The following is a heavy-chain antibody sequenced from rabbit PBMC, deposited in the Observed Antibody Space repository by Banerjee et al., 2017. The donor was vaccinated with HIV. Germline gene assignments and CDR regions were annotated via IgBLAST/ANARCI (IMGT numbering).Heavy chain of an antibody. CDR2: IYTSSGST. J-gene: IGHJ4*01. CDR3: ARGPYVGAGGYGYGTYFNL. D-gene: IGHD6-1*01. Sequence: QEQLEESGGDLVKPGASLTLTCTASGIDFSSYYYMCWVRQAPGKGLEWIACIYTSSGSTWYASWAKGRFTISKTSSTTVTLQMTSLTAADTATYFCARGPYVGAGGYGYGTYFNLWGQGTLVTVS. CDR1: GIDFSSYYY. V-gene: IGHV1S45*01.